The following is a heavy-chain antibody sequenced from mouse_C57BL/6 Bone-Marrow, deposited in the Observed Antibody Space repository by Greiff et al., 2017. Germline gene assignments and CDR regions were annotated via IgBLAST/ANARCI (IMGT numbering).Heavy chain of an antibody. J-gene: IGHJ3*01. CDR2: INPGSGGT. CDR3: ARGRHSNSAWFAY. V-gene: IGHV1-54*01. CDR1: GYAFTNYL. D-gene: IGHD2-5*01. Sequence: QVQLQQSGAELVRPGTSVKVSCKASGYAFTNYLIEWVKQRPGQGLEWIGVINPGSGGTNYNEKFKGKATLTADKSSSTACMQLSSLTSEDSAVYFCARGRHSNSAWFAYWGQGTLVTVSA.